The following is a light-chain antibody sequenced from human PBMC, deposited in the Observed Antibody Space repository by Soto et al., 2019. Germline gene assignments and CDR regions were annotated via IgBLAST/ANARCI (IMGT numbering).Light chain of an antibody. J-gene: IGLJ1*01. Sequence: SALTQPASVSGSPGQSITISCTGTSSDVGGYNYVSWYQQHPGKAPKLMIYDVSNRPSGVSNHISGSKSGKTASLTISGLQAEDEADYYCSSYTSSSTLVFGTGTKVTVL. CDR3: SSYTSSSTLV. CDR1: SSDVGGYNY. CDR2: DVS. V-gene: IGLV2-14*01.